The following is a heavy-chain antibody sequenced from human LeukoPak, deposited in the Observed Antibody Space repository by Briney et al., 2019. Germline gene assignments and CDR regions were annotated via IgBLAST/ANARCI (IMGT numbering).Heavy chain of an antibody. CDR3: ARGYSGYSDAFDI. CDR2: ISYDGSNK. J-gene: IGHJ3*02. V-gene: IGHV3-30*04. CDR1: GFTFSSYA. Sequence: GESLRLSCAASGFTFSSYAMHWVRQAPGKGLEWVAVISYDGSNKYYADSVKGRFTISRDNSKNTLYLQMNSLRAEDTAVYYCARGYSGYSDAFDIWGQGTMVTVSS. D-gene: IGHD5-12*01.